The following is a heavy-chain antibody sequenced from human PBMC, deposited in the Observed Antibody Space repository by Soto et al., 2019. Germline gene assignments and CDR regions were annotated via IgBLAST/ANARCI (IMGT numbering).Heavy chain of an antibody. CDR2: LSGSGGTT. D-gene: IGHD3-10*01. CDR1: GFTFSSYA. CDR3: AKDHGPYGPNWIVS. Sequence: EVQLLESGGGLVQPGGSLRLSCAASGFTFSSYAMRWVRQTPGKGLEWVATLSGSGGTTYYADSVKGQFTISRDNSKSTLYLKMNRLRAEDTAVYYCAKDHGPYGPNWIVSWGQGTLVTVSS. J-gene: IGHJ5*01. V-gene: IGHV3-23*01.